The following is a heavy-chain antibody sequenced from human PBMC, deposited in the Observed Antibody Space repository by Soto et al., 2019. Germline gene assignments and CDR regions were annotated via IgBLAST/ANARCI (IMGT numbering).Heavy chain of an antibody. CDR3: SRVYKWNS. Sequence: GGSRRLSCTGSVVTFADYPISWVRQAPGKGLEWLGLIRRQEHGGTTAYSAYVEVSFTISRDDSRGIAFPQLNNLKTEDTGVYYCSRVYKWNSWGQGT. V-gene: IGHV3-49*04. CDR1: VVTFADYP. CDR2: IRRQEHGGTT. D-gene: IGHD1-7*01. J-gene: IGHJ4*02.